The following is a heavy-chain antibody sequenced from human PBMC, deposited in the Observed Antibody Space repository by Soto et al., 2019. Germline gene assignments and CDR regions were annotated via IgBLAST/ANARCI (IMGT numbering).Heavy chain of an antibody. V-gene: IGHV1-18*01. D-gene: IGHD3-22*01. Sequence: ASVKVSCKASGYTFTSYGISWVRQAPGQGLEWMGWISAYNGNTNYAQKLQGRVTMTTDTSTSTAYMELRSLRSDDTAVYYCAGYYYDIFAFDYWGQGTLVTVSS. CDR1: GYTFTSYG. CDR3: AGYYYDIFAFDY. J-gene: IGHJ4*02. CDR2: ISAYNGNT.